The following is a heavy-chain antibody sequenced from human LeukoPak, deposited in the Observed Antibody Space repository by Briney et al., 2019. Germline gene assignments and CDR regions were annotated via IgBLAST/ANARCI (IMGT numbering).Heavy chain of an antibody. Sequence: GGSLRLSCAASGFTFNTHGMHWVRQAPGKGLEWLAAIWFDGSVKHYSDAVKGRFTISGDNSLNTLYLQMNSLRVEDTAIYYCAKDTAIQFLEPAFWGQGTLVTVSS. J-gene: IGHJ4*02. D-gene: IGHD3-3*01. CDR3: AKDTAIQFLEPAF. V-gene: IGHV3-33*06. CDR1: GFTFNTHG. CDR2: IWFDGSVK.